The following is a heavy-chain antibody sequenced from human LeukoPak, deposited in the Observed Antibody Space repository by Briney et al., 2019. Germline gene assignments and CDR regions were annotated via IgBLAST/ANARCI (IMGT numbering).Heavy chain of an antibody. CDR2: ISYDGINK. Sequence: GGSLRLSCAASGFNFSTYGMHWIRQAPGKGLEWVAVISYDGINKYYADSVKGRFTISRDNSKNMLYLQMSSLRAEDTAAYYCAKDHVTSSSWFPDYWGQGTLVTVSS. D-gene: IGHD6-13*01. J-gene: IGHJ4*02. V-gene: IGHV3-30*18. CDR1: GFNFSTYG. CDR3: AKDHVTSSSWFPDY.